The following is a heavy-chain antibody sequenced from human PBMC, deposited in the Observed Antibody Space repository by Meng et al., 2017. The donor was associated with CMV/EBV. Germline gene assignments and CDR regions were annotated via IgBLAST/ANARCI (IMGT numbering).Heavy chain of an antibody. Sequence: GGSLRLSCAASGFTVSSNYMSWVRQAPGKGLEWVSVIYSGGSTYYADSVKGRFTISRENSKNTLYLQMNSLRAEDTAVYYCAREVRSSSWYGVGENWFDPWGQGTLVTVSS. D-gene: IGHD6-13*01. CDR3: AREVRSSSWYGVGENWFDP. CDR2: IYSGGST. CDR1: GFTVSSNY. J-gene: IGHJ5*02. V-gene: IGHV3-53*01.